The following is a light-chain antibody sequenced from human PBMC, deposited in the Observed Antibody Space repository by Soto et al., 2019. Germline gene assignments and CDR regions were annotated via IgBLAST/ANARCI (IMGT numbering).Light chain of an antibody. CDR2: AAS. CDR1: QSISNY. Sequence: DIQMTQSPSSVSASVGDRVTITCRASQSISNYLAWYQHKPGKDPKLLIYAASALQIGVPLRFSGSGSGTDFTLTISSLQTEDLATYLCQQAHIVPFTFGQGTRLEIK. V-gene: IGKV1D-12*01. CDR3: QQAHIVPFT. J-gene: IGKJ5*01.